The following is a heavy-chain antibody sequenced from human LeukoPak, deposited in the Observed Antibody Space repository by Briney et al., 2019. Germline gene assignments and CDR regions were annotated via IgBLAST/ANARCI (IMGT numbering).Heavy chain of an antibody. CDR3: ARGGYSSGWYANY. D-gene: IGHD6-19*01. V-gene: IGHV3-66*01. Sequence: GGSLRLSCAASGFTVSSNYMSWVRQAPGKGLEWVSVIYSGGSTYYADSVKGRFTISRDNSKNTLSLQMNSLRAEDTAVYYCARGGYSSGWYANYWGQGTLVTVSS. CDR1: GFTVSSNY. J-gene: IGHJ4*02. CDR2: IYSGGST.